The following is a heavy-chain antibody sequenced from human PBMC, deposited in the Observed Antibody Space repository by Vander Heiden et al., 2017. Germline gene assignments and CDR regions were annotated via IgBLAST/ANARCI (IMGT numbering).Heavy chain of an antibody. J-gene: IGHJ4*02. Sequence: EVQLLESGGGLVQPGASLRLSCSASGFTFSSHAMSWVRQDQGTGLEWVSAISGSGGSTYYADAVKGRFTISRDNSKNTLYLQMNSLRAEDTAVYYCANGHNWGMGYWGQGTLVTVSS. CDR1: GFTFSSHA. CDR2: ISGSGGST. D-gene: IGHD7-27*01. V-gene: IGHV3-23*01. CDR3: ANGHNWGMGY.